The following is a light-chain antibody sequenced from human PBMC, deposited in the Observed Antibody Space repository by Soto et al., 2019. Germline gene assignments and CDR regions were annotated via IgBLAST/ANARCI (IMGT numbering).Light chain of an antibody. CDR3: QQSDRTPPFT. CDR1: QSISSY. V-gene: IGKV1-39*01. J-gene: IGKJ3*01. Sequence: DIQMTQSPSSLSASVGDRVTITCRASQSISSYLNWYQQKPGKAPKLLIYAASSLQSGVPSRFSGSGAGTDFALTISRLQPEDFANYYCQQSDRTPPFTFGPGTKVDIK. CDR2: AAS.